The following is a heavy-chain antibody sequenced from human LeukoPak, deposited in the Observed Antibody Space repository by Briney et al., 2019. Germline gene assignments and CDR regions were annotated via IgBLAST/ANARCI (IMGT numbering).Heavy chain of an antibody. J-gene: IGHJ3*01. V-gene: IGHV4-59*01. D-gene: IGHD1-26*01. CDR1: VASTSAYY. CDR3: AHSKRGGGYYINAFAV. Sequence: SETLSLTCTVSVASTSAYYWSWIRQPPRKGLEWIGYSYSGGNANYNPSLKSRVTISIDTSENQFSLRLTSVTAADTAIYFCAHSKRGGGYYINAFAVWGQGALVTISS. CDR2: SYSGGNA.